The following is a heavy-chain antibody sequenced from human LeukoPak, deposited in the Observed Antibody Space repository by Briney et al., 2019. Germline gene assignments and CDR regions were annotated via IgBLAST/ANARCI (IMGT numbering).Heavy chain of an antibody. Sequence: GASVEVSCKASGYTFTSYYMSWVRQAPGQGLEWMGIINPSGGSTTYTQKFQGRVTMTRDTSTRIVYMELSSLKSEDTAVYYCARGGGYGSGPYWGQGTLVTVSS. CDR2: INPSGGST. CDR3: ARGGGYGSGPY. J-gene: IGHJ4*02. CDR1: GYTFTSYY. V-gene: IGHV1-46*01. D-gene: IGHD3-10*01.